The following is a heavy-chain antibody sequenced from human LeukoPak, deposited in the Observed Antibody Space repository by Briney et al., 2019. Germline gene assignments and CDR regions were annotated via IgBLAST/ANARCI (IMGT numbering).Heavy chain of an antibody. J-gene: IGHJ4*02. Sequence: SETLSLTCTVSGGSISSYYWSWIRQPSGQGLEWIGYIYYSGSTNYNPSLKSRVTISVDTSKNQFSLKLSSVTAADTAVYYCARPQYYYDSSGYYYYWGQGTLVTVSS. CDR2: IYYSGST. CDR1: GGSISSYY. V-gene: IGHV4-59*12. D-gene: IGHD3-22*01. CDR3: ARPQYYYDSSGYYYY.